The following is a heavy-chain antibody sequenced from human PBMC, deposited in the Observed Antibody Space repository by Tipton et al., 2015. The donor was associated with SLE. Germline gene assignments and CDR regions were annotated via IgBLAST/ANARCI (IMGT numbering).Heavy chain of an antibody. CDR1: GGYIDTNSW. CDR3: GRASYDFWSGYTY. Sequence: TLSLTCSVSGGYIDTNSWWVWVRQPPGKGLEWIGEIYYSGSANYNPSLKTRVTISVDESKNQFSLKMISVTAADAAVYYCGRASYDFWSGYTYWGQGTLVTVSS. CDR2: IYYSGSA. V-gene: IGHV4-4*02. D-gene: IGHD3-3*01. J-gene: IGHJ4*02.